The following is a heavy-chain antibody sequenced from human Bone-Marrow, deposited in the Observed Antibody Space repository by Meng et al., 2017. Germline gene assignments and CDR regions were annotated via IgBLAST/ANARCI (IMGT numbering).Heavy chain of an antibody. CDR2: ISSSSNYI. CDR3: AREGYCSNGVCYGVRYFYGMDV. Sequence: GESLKISCAASGLGLTSHTMNWVRQAPGKGLEWVSSISSSSNYIYYADSVKGRFRISRDNARNSLYLQMDSLRAEDTAVYYCAREGYCSNGVCYGVRYFYGMDVWGQGTTVTVSS. V-gene: IGHV3-21*01. CDR1: GLGLTSHT. J-gene: IGHJ6*02. D-gene: IGHD2-8*01.